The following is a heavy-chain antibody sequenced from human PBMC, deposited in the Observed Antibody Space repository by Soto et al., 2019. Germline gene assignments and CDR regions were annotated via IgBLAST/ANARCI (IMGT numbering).Heavy chain of an antibody. V-gene: IGHV4-61*01. CDR3: ARARYDNSGYYAENYPDH. CDR2: IYHSGST. J-gene: IGHJ4*02. CDR1: GGSVRSDSFY. D-gene: IGHD3-22*01. Sequence: SETLSLTCTVSGGSVRSDSFYWSWIRQPPGKGLEWIAFIYHSGSTNYNPSLNSRVTISVDTSKNRFSLKLTSVTAADTAIYYCARARYDNSGYYAENYPDHWGQGTLVTVSS.